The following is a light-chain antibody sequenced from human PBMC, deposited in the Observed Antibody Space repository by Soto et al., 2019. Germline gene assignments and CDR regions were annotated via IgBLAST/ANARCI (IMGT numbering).Light chain of an antibody. CDR2: GNS. V-gene: IGLV1-40*01. Sequence: QSALTQPPSVSGAPGQRVTTSCTGSSSNIGAGYDVHWYQQLPGTAPKLLIYGNSNRPSGVPDRFSGSKSGTSAPLAITGLQAEDEADYYCQSYDSSLSGYVFGTGTKVTVL. CDR3: QSYDSSLSGYV. CDR1: SSNIGAGYD. J-gene: IGLJ1*01.